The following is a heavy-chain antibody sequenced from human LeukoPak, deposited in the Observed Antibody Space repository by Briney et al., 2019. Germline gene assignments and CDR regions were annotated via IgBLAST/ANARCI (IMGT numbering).Heavy chain of an antibody. CDR3: ARRLGYCSGGSCSNFDY. Sequence: PGGSLRLSCAASGFTFSSYSMNWVRQAPGKGLEWVSSISSSSSYIYYADSVKGRFTISRDNAKNSLYLQMNSLRAEDTAVSYCARRLGYCSGGSCSNFDYWGQGTLVTVSS. J-gene: IGHJ4*02. V-gene: IGHV3-21*01. D-gene: IGHD2-15*01. CDR2: ISSSSSYI. CDR1: GFTFSSYS.